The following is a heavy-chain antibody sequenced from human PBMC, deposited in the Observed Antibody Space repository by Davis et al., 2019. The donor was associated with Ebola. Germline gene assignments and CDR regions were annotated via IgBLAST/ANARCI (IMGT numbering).Heavy chain of an antibody. J-gene: IGHJ4*02. CDR3: SIGGTTGGFDY. CDR2: FDPEDGEA. Sequence: ASVKVSCKVSGDTLTELPVHWVRQAPGKGLEWIGGFDPEDGEAIYAQNFQGRVTMTEDTSTNTAYMELSGLRSEDTAVYYCSIGGTTGGFDYWGQGTLVTVSS. D-gene: IGHD1-14*01. V-gene: IGHV1-24*01. CDR1: GDTLTELP.